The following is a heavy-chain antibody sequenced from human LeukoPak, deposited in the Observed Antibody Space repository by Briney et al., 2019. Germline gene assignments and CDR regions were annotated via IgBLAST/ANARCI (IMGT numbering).Heavy chain of an antibody. Sequence: GGSLRLSCAASGFTFSSYGMHWVRQAPGKGLEWVAVISYDGSNKYYADSVKGRFTISRDNSKNTLYLQMNSLRAEDTAVYYCARNPYYDILTGYYNQDYYYGMDVWGKGTTVTVSS. J-gene: IGHJ6*04. D-gene: IGHD3-9*01. CDR3: ARNPYYDILTGYYNQDYYYGMDV. CDR1: GFTFSSYG. V-gene: IGHV3-30*03. CDR2: ISYDGSNK.